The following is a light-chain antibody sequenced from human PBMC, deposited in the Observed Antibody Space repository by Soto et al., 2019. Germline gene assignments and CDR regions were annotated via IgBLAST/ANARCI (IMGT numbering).Light chain of an antibody. Sequence: QAVVTQEPSLTVSPGGTVTLTCASNTGAVTSGNYPSWFQQKPGQPPRTLIYTTNSRHSWTPVRFSGSLLGGKATLTLSGVQPEDEADYYCLLYYGGAHLVFGGGTKLAVL. J-gene: IGLJ2*01. CDR1: TGAVTSGNY. CDR3: LLYYGGAHLV. CDR2: TTN. V-gene: IGLV7-43*01.